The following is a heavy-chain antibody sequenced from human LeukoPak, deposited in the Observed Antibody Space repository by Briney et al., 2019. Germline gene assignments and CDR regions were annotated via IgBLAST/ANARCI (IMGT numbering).Heavy chain of an antibody. Sequence: ASVNVSCKASGYTFTSSGISWVRQAPGQGLEWMGWISAYNSNTNYAQKLQGRVTMTTDTSTSTAYMELRSLRSDDTAVYYCARLVSVVGGYYFDHWGQGTLVTVSS. CDR1: GYTFTSSG. J-gene: IGHJ4*02. CDR3: ARLVSVVGGYYFDH. V-gene: IGHV1-18*01. D-gene: IGHD1-26*01. CDR2: ISAYNSNT.